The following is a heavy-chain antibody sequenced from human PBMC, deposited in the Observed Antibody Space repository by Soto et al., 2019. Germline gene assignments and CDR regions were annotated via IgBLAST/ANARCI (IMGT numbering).Heavy chain of an antibody. Sequence: QVQLVQSGAEVKKPGSSVKVSCKASGGTFSSYAISWVRQAPGQGLEWMGGIIPIFGTANYAQKFQGRVTITADESATTAYMELSSLRSEDTAVYYCARDPGWRRDWISTGCLPQHWGQGTLVTVSS. V-gene: IGHV1-69*12. CDR2: IIPIFGTA. D-gene: IGHD2-2*01. J-gene: IGHJ1*01. CDR3: ARDPGWRRDWISTGCLPQH. CDR1: GGTFSSYA.